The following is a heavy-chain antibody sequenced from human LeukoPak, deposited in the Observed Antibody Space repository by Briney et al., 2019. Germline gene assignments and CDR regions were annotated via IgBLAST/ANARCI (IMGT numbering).Heavy chain of an antibody. V-gene: IGHV4-39*07. J-gene: IGHJ4*02. CDR3: ASGYTSTWYLVLAY. CDR1: GDSITTSNYY. D-gene: IGHD6-13*01. CDR2: IYYSGIT. Sequence: SETLSLTCTVSGDSITTSNYYWGWIRQPPGKGLEWIGSIYYSGITYYNASLGSRVTTSLDTSKNQLSLKVNSVTAADTAVYYCASGYTSTWYLVLAYWGQGTLVTVSS.